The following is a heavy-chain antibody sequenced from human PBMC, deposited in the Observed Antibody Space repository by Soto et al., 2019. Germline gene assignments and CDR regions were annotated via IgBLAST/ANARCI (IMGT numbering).Heavy chain of an antibody. CDR1: GGTFSSFA. CDR3: ARDRVMRGNAYYYGMDV. CDR2: IVPMFAAP. J-gene: IGHJ6*02. D-gene: IGHD2-21*01. V-gene: IGHV1-69*12. Sequence: QVLLVQSGAEVKEPGSSVRVSCKTSGGTFSSFAISWVRLAPGQGLEWMGVIVPMFAAPTYAQKFQGRVSITADESTRTAYMELSRLRSDDTAVYYCARDRVMRGNAYYYGMDVWGQGTTVTVSS.